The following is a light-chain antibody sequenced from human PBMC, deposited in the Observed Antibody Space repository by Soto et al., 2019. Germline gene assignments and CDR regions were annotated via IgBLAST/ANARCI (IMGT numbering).Light chain of an antibody. V-gene: IGKV1-33*01. Sequence: DIQVTQSPPTLSASVGDRVTITCRASQTISTWMAWDQQKPGKGPKVLIHDSSNLEIGVPSRFSGSGSGTDFTLTIDNLQPEDIATYYCQQYENLPSFGGGTKV. J-gene: IGKJ4*01. CDR2: DSS. CDR3: QQYENLPS. CDR1: QTISTW.